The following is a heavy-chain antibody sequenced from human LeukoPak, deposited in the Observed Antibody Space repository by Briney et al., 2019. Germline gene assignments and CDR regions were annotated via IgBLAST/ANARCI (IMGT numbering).Heavy chain of an antibody. CDR1: GFTFSSYS. V-gene: IGHV3-21*01. Sequence: GGSLRLSCAASGFTFSSYSMNWVRQAPGKGLEWVSSISSSSSYIYYADSVKGRFTISRDNAKNSLYLQMNSLRAEDTAVYYCARIPRIPYYDSSGYYDPWGRGTLVTVSS. CDR2: ISSSSSYI. J-gene: IGHJ5*02. CDR3: ARIPRIPYYDSSGYYDP. D-gene: IGHD3-22*01.